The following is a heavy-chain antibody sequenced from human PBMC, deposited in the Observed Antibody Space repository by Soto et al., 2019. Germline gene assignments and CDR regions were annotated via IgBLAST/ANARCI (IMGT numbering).Heavy chain of an antibody. CDR3: ARGSAMMVAVERDAPDKDYLDY. CDR1: VGSFSGYY. V-gene: IGHV4-34*01. D-gene: IGHD2-2*01. J-gene: IGHJ4*02. Sequence: SETLSLTCAVYVGSFSGYYWSWLRQPPGKGLEWIGEIHHSGNTNYNPSLKSRVTISVDTSKNQFSLKLTSVTAADTAVYFCARGSAMMVAVERDAPDKDYLDYWGQGSLVTV. CDR2: IHHSGNT.